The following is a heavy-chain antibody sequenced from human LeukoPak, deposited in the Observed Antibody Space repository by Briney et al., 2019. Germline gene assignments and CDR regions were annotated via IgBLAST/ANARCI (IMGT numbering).Heavy chain of an antibody. CDR2: INHSGST. CDR1: GGSFSGYY. V-gene: IGHV4-34*01. Sequence: SETLSLTCAVYGGSFSGYYWSWMRQPPGKGLEWIGEINHSGSTNYNPSLKSRVTISADTSKNQFSLKLSSVTAADTAAYYCASRDGYNYYHYYMDVWGKGTAVTVSS. J-gene: IGHJ6*03. CDR3: ASRDGYNYYHYYMDV. D-gene: IGHD5-24*01.